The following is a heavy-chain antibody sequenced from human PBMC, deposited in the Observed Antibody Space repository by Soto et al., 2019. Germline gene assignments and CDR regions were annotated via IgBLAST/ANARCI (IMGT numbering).Heavy chain of an antibody. Sequence: QVQLVESGGGVVQPGRPLRLSCVASGFTFSSYPIHWVRQAPGKGLEWLAVLSFDGITKYFADSVKGRFTISRDNSKNTVYLQMNSLRGEDTAVYYCARDGGSSLDYWGQGTLVTVSS. CDR2: LSFDGITK. J-gene: IGHJ4*02. CDR1: GFTFSSYP. V-gene: IGHV3-30*04. D-gene: IGHD3-16*01. CDR3: ARDGGSSLDY.